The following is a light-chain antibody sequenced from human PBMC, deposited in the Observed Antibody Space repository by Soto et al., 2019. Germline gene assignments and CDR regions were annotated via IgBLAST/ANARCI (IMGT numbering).Light chain of an antibody. CDR3: QQYSYWPLT. CDR2: GAS. V-gene: IGKV3-15*01. CDR1: QSVSSN. J-gene: IGKJ1*01. Sequence: EIVMTQSPATLSLSPGERAPLSCRASQSVSSNLAWYQQKPGQAPRLLIYGASTRATGIPARFSGSGSGTEFTLTISSLQSEDFAVYYCQQYSYWPLTFGQGTKVEIK.